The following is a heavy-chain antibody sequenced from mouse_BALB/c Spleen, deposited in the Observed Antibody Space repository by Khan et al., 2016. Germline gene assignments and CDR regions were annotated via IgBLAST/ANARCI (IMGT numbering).Heavy chain of an antibody. D-gene: IGHD2-4*01. Sequence: QIQLVQSGPELKKPGETVKISCKASGYTFTNYGTNCVKQAPGKGLKWMGWINTYTGEQTYDDDFKERIAFSLETSASTAYLQINNLNNEDTATYCCARERLRPTLYTMVYWGPATSVTVSS. V-gene: IGHV9-3-1*01. CDR3: ARERLRPTLYTMVY. J-gene: IGHJ4*01. CDR2: INTYTGEQ. CDR1: GYTFTNYG.